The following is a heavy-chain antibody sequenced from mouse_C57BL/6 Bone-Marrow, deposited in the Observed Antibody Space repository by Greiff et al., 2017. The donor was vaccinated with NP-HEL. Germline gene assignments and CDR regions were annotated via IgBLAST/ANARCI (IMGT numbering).Heavy chain of an antibody. CDR3: ARSRYYGSSLDY. Sequence: VQLQQSGAELVRPGTSVKVSCKASGYAFTNYLIEWVKQRPGQGLEWIGVINPGSGGTNYTEKFKGKATLTADKSSSTAYMQLSSLTSEDSAVYFCARSRYYGSSLDYWGQGTTLTVSS. D-gene: IGHD1-1*01. V-gene: IGHV1-54*01. CDR1: GYAFTNYL. J-gene: IGHJ2*01. CDR2: INPGSGGT.